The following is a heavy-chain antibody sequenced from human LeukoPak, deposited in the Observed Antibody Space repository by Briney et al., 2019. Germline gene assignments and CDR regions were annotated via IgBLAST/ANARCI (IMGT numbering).Heavy chain of an antibody. D-gene: IGHD2-15*01. V-gene: IGHV4-4*02. J-gene: IGHJ4*02. CDR2: IYHSGST. CDR1: GGSISIINW. Sequence: PSGTLSLTCAVSGGSISIINWWSWVRQPPGKGLEWIGEIYHSGSTNYNPSLKSRVTMSVDKSKNQFSLTLSSVTAADTAVYYCARLGYCSAGSCYSGFDYWGQGTLVTVSS. CDR3: ARLGYCSAGSCYSGFDY.